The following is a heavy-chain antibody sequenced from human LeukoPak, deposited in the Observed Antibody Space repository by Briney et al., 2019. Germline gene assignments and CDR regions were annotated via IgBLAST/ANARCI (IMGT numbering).Heavy chain of an antibody. J-gene: IGHJ4*02. D-gene: IGHD1-26*01. V-gene: IGHV7-4-1*02. CDR1: GYTLTRYA. Sequence: ASVKVSCKVSGYTLTRYAINWVRQAPGQGLEWMGWINTNTGNPTYAQGFTGRFGFSLDTSVSTAYLQISSLKAEDTATYYCARVRGGATPLSDYWGQGTLVTVSS. CDR2: INTNTGNP. CDR3: ARVRGGATPLSDY.